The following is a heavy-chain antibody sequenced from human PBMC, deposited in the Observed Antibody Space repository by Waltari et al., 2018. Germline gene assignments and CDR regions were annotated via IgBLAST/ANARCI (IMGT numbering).Heavy chain of an antibody. D-gene: IGHD3-10*01. CDR3: ARVGGYASGSPRFDY. CDR1: GGSFSGYY. CDR2: INHSVST. Sequence: QVQLQQWGAGLLKPSETLSLTCAVYGGSFSGYYWSWIRQPPGKGLEWIGEINHSVSTNDTASLKSRVTISLDTSKNQFSLKLSSVTAADTAVYYCARVGGYASGSPRFDYWGRGTLVTVSS. V-gene: IGHV4-34*01. J-gene: IGHJ4*02.